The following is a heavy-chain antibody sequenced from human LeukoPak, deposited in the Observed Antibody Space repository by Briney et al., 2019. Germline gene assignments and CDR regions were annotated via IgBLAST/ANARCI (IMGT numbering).Heavy chain of an antibody. CDR1: GFTFSSYW. D-gene: IGHD5-24*01. Sequence: GGSLRLSCAASGFTFSSYWMHWVRQAPGKGLVWVSRINSDGSSTSYADSVKGRFTISRDNAKNTLYLQMNSLRAEDTAVYYCARDGDGYNDAYYFDYWGQGTLVTVSS. CDR3: ARDGDGYNDAYYFDY. J-gene: IGHJ4*02. CDR2: INSDGSST. V-gene: IGHV3-74*01.